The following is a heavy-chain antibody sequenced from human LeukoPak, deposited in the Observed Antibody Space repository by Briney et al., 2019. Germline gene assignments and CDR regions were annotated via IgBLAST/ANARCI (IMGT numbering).Heavy chain of an antibody. Sequence: GASVKVSCEASGYTFTGYYMHWVRQAPGQGLEWMGWINPNSGGTNYAQKFQGRGTMTRDTSISTAYMELSRLRSDDTAVYYCARAYCTNGVCYIGYWGQGTLVTVSS. CDR1: GYTFTGYY. CDR2: INPNSGGT. J-gene: IGHJ4*02. CDR3: ARAYCTNGVCYIGY. V-gene: IGHV1-2*02. D-gene: IGHD2-8*01.